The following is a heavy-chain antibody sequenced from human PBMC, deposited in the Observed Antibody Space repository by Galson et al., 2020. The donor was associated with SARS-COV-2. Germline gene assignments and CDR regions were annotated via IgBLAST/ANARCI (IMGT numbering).Heavy chain of an antibody. J-gene: IGHJ5*02. V-gene: IGHV3-30-3*01. CDR1: GFTFSSYA. D-gene: IGHD3-10*01. CDR3: ARVGYYGSGSYPGVDWFDP. CDR2: ISYDGSNK. Sequence: QLGESLKISCAASGFTFSSYAMHWVRQAPGKGLEWVAGISYDGSNKYYADSVKGRFTISRDNSKNTLYLQMNSLRAEDTAVYYCARVGYYGSGSYPGVDWFDPWGQGTLVTVSS.